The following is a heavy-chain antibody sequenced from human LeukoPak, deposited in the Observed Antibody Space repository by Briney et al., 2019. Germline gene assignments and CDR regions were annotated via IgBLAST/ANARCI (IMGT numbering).Heavy chain of an antibody. J-gene: IGHJ4*02. CDR3: AKGVRYLDWWILDY. V-gene: IGHV3-23*01. Sequence: GGSLRLSCAASGFTFSNYAMGWVRQAPGKGLEWVSGISGSDYAYYTDSVKGRFTISRDNSKNTLYLQMNTLRAEGTAVYYCAKGVRYLDWWILDYWGQGTLVPVSS. CDR2: ISGSDYA. D-gene: IGHD3-9*01. CDR1: GFTFSNYA.